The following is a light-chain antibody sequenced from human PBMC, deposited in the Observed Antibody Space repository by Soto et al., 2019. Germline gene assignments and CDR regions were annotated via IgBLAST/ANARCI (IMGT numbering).Light chain of an antibody. J-gene: IGKJ2*01. CDR2: DAS. V-gene: IGKV3-11*01. CDR1: QSVSTY. CDR3: QQRSNWPP. Sequence: EIVLTQSPATLSLSPGERAALSCRASQSVSTYLAGYQQKPGQAPRLLIYDASNRATGIPARFSGSGSETHFTLTISSLEHEDFALYYCQQRSNWPPFGQGTKLEVK.